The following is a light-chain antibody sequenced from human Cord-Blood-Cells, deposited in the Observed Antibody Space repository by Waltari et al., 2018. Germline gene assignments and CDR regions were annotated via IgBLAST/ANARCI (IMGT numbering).Light chain of an antibody. CDR2: WAS. Sequence: DIVMTQTPDSLAVSLGERATINCKSSQSVLYSSNNKNYVAWYQQKPGQPPKLLIYWASTRESGVPDRFSGSGSGTDFTLTISSLQAEDVAVYYCQQYYSTLSYSFGQGTKLEIK. CDR1: QSVLYSSNNKNY. CDR3: QQYYSTLSYS. J-gene: IGKJ2*03. V-gene: IGKV4-1*01.